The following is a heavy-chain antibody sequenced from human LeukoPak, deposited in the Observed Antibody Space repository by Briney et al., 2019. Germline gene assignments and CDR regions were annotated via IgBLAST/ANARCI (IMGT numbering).Heavy chain of an antibody. D-gene: IGHD6-19*01. CDR1: GYTFISYG. CDR2: ISAYHGNT. CDR3: ARDLQYSSGWYGDYYYGMDV. Sequence: ASVKVSCKASGYTFISYGISWVRQAPGQGLEWMGWISAYHGNTNYAQKLQGRVTMTTDTSTSTAYMELRSLRSDDTAVYYCARDLQYSSGWYGDYYYGMDVWGKGTTVTVSS. V-gene: IGHV1-18*04. J-gene: IGHJ6*04.